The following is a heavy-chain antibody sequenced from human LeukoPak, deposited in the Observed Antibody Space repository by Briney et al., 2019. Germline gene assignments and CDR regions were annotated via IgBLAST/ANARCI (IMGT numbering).Heavy chain of an antibody. CDR3: VRESNDFLTGYYDY. V-gene: IGHV3-7*01. J-gene: IGHJ4*02. CDR1: GFTFSSYW. Sequence: GGSLSLSCAASGFTFSSYWMSWVRQAPGKGLEWVANIQQDGSQKYYVDSVKGRFTISRDNAKNSLCLQMNSLRAGDTAVYYCVRESNDFLTGYYDYWGQGILVTVSS. D-gene: IGHD3-9*01. CDR2: IQQDGSQK.